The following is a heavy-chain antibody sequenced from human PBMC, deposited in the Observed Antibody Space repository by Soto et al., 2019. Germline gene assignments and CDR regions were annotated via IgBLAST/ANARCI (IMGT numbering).Heavy chain of an antibody. J-gene: IGHJ6*02. CDR2: IVVGSVNT. CDR1: GFTFTRSA. D-gene: IGHD6-19*01. V-gene: IGHV1-58*01. CDR3: ARNLAVAAHYYYYGMDV. Sequence: SVKVSCKASGFTFTRSAVQWVRQARGQRLEWIGWIVVGSVNTIYAQKFQERVTVTRDMSTSTAYMELSSLRSEDTAVYYCARNLAVAAHYYYYGMDVWGQGTTVTVSS.